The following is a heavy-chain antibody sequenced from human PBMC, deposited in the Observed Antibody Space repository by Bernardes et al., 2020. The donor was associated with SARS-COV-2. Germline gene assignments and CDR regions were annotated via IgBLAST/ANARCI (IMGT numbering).Heavy chain of an antibody. V-gene: IGHV3-74*03. J-gene: IGHJ4*02. CDR2: INTDGRTT. Sequence: GGSLRLLCAASGFTFSSYWMHWVRQGPGKGLVWVSRINTDGRTTTYADSVKGRFTISRDNGKNTLYLQMNSLRAEDTALYYCVRGPSDGHGRFEYWSQGALVTVSS. CDR1: GFTFSSYW. CDR3: VRGPSDGHGRFEY.